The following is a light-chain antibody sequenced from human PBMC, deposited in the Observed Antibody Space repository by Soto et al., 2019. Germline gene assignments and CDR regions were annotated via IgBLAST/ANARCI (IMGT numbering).Light chain of an antibody. J-gene: IGKJ2*01. Sequence: EIVLTQSPGTLSLSPGERATLSCRASHSVSSSYLAWYQQKPGQAPILLIYGASSRATGIPDRFSGSGSGTDFTLNISRLEPEDFAVYYCQQYGSSLYTFGQGTKLEIK. CDR2: GAS. CDR1: HSVSSSY. V-gene: IGKV3-20*01. CDR3: QQYGSSLYT.